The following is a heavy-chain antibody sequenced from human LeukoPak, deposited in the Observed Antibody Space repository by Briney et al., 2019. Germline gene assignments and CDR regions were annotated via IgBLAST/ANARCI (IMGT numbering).Heavy chain of an antibody. V-gene: IGHV1-2*02. J-gene: IGHJ6*03. Sequence: ASVKVSCKASGYTFTGYYIHWVRQAPGQGLEWMGWINPNSGGTNYAQKFQGRVTMTRDTSISTDYMELSRLRSDDTAVYYCAGDPGGYYYYMDVWGKGTTVTVSS. CDR1: GYTFTGYY. D-gene: IGHD1-14*01. CDR3: AGDPGGYYYYMDV. CDR2: INPNSGGT.